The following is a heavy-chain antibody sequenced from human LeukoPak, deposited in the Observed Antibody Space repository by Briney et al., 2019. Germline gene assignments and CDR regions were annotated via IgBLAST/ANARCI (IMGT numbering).Heavy chain of an antibody. J-gene: IGHJ4*02. CDR1: GFTFSSNT. V-gene: IGHV3-21*01. CDR2: ISSDGIHT. D-gene: IGHD6-6*01. CDR3: SKDRPRSSFGY. Sequence: GGSLRLSCAASGFTFSSNTMNWVRQAPGKGLEWVSSISSDGIHTFYAGPVKGRFTISRDNAKNSLYLQMNSLRDEDTAVYYCSKDRPRSSFGYWGQGILVTVSS.